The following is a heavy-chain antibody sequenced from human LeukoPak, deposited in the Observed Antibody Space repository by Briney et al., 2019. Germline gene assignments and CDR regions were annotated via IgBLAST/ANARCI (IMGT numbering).Heavy chain of an antibody. Sequence: ASVKVSCKASGFTFTSSAVQWVRQARGQRLEWIGWIVVGSGNTNYAQKFQERVTITRDMSTSTAYMELSSLRSEDTAVYYCAAGEYSSSSEGYYYYYYMDVWGKGTTVTVSS. D-gene: IGHD6-13*01. CDR2: IVVGSGNT. V-gene: IGHV1-58*01. J-gene: IGHJ6*03. CDR1: GFTFTSSA. CDR3: AAGEYSSSSEGYYYYYYMDV.